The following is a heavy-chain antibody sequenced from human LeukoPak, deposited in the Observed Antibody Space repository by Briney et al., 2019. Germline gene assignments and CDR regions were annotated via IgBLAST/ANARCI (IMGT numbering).Heavy chain of an antibody. J-gene: IGHJ4*02. Sequence: ASVKVSCKASGYTFTGYYMHWVRQAPGQGPEWMGWINPNSGGTNYAQKFQGRVTMTRDTSISTAYMELSRLRSDDTAVYYCARDSYIAAAGTCDYWGQGTLVTVSS. CDR1: GYTFTGYY. CDR3: ARDSYIAAAGTCDY. V-gene: IGHV1-2*02. CDR2: INPNSGGT. D-gene: IGHD6-13*01.